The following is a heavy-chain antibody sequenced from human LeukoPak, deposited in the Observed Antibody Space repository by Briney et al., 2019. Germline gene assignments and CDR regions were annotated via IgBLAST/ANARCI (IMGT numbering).Heavy chain of an antibody. CDR3: ARDGRYCSSTSCYIDDYYYYGMDV. V-gene: IGHV3-20*01. Sequence: GGSLRLSCAASGFTFDDYGMSWVRKAPGKGLEWVSGINWNGGSTGYADSVKGRFTISRDNAKNSLYLQMNSLRAEDTALYHCARDGRYCSSTSCYIDDYYYYGMDVWGQGTTVTVSS. CDR1: GFTFDDYG. J-gene: IGHJ6*02. D-gene: IGHD2-2*01. CDR2: INWNGGST.